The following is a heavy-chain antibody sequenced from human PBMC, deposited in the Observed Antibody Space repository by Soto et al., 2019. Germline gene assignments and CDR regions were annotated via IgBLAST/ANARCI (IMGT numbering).Heavy chain of an antibody. CDR2: IIPIFGTA. D-gene: IGHD6-19*01. Sequence: SVKVSCKASGGTFSSFAISWVRQAPGQGLEWMGGIIPIFGTANYAQKFQGRVTITADKSTSTAYMELSSLRSEDTAVYYCARVGRYSSGWSDDFDYWGQGTLVTVSS. CDR1: GGTFSSFA. CDR3: ARVGRYSSGWSDDFDY. V-gene: IGHV1-69*06. J-gene: IGHJ4*02.